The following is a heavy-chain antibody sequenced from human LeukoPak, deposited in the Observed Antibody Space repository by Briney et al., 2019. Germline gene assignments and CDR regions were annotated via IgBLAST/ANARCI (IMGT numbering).Heavy chain of an antibody. Sequence: GASVKVSCKASGYTFTSYDISWVRQAPGQGLEWMGGIIPIFGTANYAQKFQGRVTITADESTSTAYMELSSLRSEDTAVYYCARGKYSSGWSLYYYYYYGMDVWGQGTTVTVSS. J-gene: IGHJ6*02. D-gene: IGHD6-19*01. CDR1: GYTFTSYD. V-gene: IGHV1-69*13. CDR3: ARGKYSSGWSLYYYYYYGMDV. CDR2: IIPIFGTA.